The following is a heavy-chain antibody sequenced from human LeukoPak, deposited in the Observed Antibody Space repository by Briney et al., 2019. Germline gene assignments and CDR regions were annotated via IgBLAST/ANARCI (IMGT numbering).Heavy chain of an antibody. J-gene: IGHJ6*03. D-gene: IGHD1-26*01. Sequence: GGSLRLSCAASGFTFISYGMSWVRQAPGKGLEWVSAISGSGGGTYYADSVKGRFTISRDNSKNTLYLQMNSLRAEDTAVYYCAKGSGSYYYYYYYMDVWGKGTTVTISS. CDR3: AKGSGSYYYYYYYMDV. CDR2: ISGSGGGT. V-gene: IGHV3-23*01. CDR1: GFTFISYG.